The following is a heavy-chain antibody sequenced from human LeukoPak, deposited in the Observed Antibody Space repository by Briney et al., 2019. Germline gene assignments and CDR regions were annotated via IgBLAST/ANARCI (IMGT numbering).Heavy chain of an antibody. D-gene: IGHD5-18*01. V-gene: IGHV3-21*01. J-gene: IGHJ3*02. CDR1: GFTFSSYS. Sequence: GGSLRLSCAASGFTFSSYSMNWVRQAPGKGLEWVSSTSSSSSYIYYADSVKGRFTISRDNAKNSLYLQMNSLRAEDTAVYYCASLIQLWLLDAFDIWGQGTMVTVSS. CDR2: TSSSSSYI. CDR3: ASLIQLWLLDAFDI.